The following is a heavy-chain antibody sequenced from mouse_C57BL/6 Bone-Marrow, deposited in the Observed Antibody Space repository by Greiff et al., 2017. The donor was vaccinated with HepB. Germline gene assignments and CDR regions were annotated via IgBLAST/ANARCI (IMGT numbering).Heavy chain of an antibody. CDR2: IDPSDSYT. Sequence: QVQLQQPGAELVKPGASVKLSCKASGYTFTSYWMQWVKQRPGQGLEWIGEIDPSDSYTNYNQKFKGKATLTVDTYSSTAYMQLSSLTSEDSAVYYCARSGGVCFAYWGQGTLVTVSA. V-gene: IGHV1-50*01. J-gene: IGHJ3*01. D-gene: IGHD3-1*01. CDR1: GYTFTSYW. CDR3: ARSGGVCFAY.